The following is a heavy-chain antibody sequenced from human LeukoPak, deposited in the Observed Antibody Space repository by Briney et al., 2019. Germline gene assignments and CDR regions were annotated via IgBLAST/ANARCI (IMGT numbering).Heavy chain of an antibody. CDR2: IYYSGST. D-gene: IGHD6-19*01. Sequence: SETLTLTCTVSGGSFSSYYWSWIRQPPGKGLEWIGYIYYSGSTNYNPSLKSRVTISVDTSKNQFSLKLRSVTAADTAVYYCARESSGWSTVPNWFDPWGQGTLVTVSS. CDR1: GGSFSSYY. V-gene: IGHV4-59*01. CDR3: ARESSGWSTVPNWFDP. J-gene: IGHJ5*02.